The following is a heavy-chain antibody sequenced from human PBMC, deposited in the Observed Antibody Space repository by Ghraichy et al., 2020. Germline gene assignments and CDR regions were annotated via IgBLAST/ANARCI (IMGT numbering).Heavy chain of an antibody. V-gene: IGHV3-23*01. CDR1: GFTFSQDA. CDR3: AKETDTRGWYSADN. J-gene: IGHJ4*02. CDR2: IRGSGVKT. D-gene: IGHD6-19*01. Sequence: GGSLRLSCAASGFTFSQDAMSCLLQAPGKGIERVSTIRGSGVKTYYADSVKGRLTVSRDNSKNSLYLQMTSLITEDTDVYYCAKETDTRGWYSADNWGQGTLFTVSS.